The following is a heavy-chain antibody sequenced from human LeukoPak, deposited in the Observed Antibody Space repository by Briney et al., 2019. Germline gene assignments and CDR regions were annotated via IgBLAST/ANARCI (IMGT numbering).Heavy chain of an antibody. V-gene: IGHV3-30*02. D-gene: IGHD4-11*01. CDR1: GFTFSSYG. CDR2: IWYDGSDK. CDR3: AKDGVTRAVDFYYMDV. Sequence: GGSLRLSCEASGFTFSSYGMYWVRQAPGKGLEWVAVIWYDGSDKYYADSVKGRFTISRDNSKNTLYLQMNSLRAEDTAIYYCAKDGVTRAVDFYYMDVWGKGTTVTVSS. J-gene: IGHJ6*03.